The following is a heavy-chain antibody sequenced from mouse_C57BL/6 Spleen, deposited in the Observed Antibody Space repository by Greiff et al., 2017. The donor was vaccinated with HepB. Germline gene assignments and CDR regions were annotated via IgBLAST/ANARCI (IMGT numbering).Heavy chain of an antibody. CDR1: GFTFSSYA. CDR2: ISDGGSYT. J-gene: IGHJ2*01. V-gene: IGHV5-4*03. D-gene: IGHD1-1*01. CDR3: ARGGGYYYGSSYFDY. Sequence: DVMLVESGGGLVKPGGSLKLSCAASGFTFSSYAMSWVRQTPEKRLEWVATISDGGSYTYYPDNVKGRFTISRDNAKNNLYLQMSHLKSEDTAMYYCARGGGYYYGSSYFDYWGQGTTLTVSS.